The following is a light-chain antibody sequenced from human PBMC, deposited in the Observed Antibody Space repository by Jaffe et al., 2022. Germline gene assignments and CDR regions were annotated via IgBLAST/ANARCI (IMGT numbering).Light chain of an antibody. CDR2: GAS. V-gene: IGKV3-20*01. J-gene: IGKJ1*01. CDR1: QSVTSNY. Sequence: EIVLTQSPGTLSLSPGERTTLSCRASQSVTSNYLTWYQQKPGQAPRLLVYGASSRATGIPDRFSANGSGTDFTLTISRLEPEDFAVYYCQQYGSSPQTWTFGQGTKVEIK. CDR3: QQYGSSPQTWT.